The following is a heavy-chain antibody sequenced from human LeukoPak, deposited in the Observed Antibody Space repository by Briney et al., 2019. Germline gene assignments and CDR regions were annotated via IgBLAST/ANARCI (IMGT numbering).Heavy chain of an antibody. CDR1: GFTFSNYA. Sequence: GGSLRLSCATSGFTFSNYAVSWVRLAPGKGLEWVSSISGSGGTTYYADSVEGRFTISRDNSKNTLYLQMNSLRAEDTAVYYCAKDPYRASSGLVDYWGQGTLVTVSS. J-gene: IGHJ4*02. CDR3: AKDPYRASSGLVDY. CDR2: ISGSGGTT. D-gene: IGHD5-12*01. V-gene: IGHV3-23*01.